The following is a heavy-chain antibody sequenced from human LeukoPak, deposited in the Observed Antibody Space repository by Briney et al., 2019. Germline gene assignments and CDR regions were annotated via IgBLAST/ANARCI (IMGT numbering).Heavy chain of an antibody. CDR3: AKLDRRSNLFDP. J-gene: IGHJ5*02. CDR1: GGSIRNNNW. Sequence: SETLSLTCAVSGGSIRNNNWWSGVRPPPGKGLGWIGETFDSGDTNYNPSLKSRVAISVDKSKNHFYLKLTSVTAADTAVYYCAKLDRRSNLFDPWGQGTLVTVS. D-gene: IGHD1-1*01. V-gene: IGHV4-4*02. CDR2: TFDSGDT.